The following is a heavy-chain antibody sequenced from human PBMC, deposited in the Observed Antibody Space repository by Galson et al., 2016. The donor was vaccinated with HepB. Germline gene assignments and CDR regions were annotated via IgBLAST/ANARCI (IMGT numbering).Heavy chain of an antibody. Sequence: SLRLSCAASGFTVSNNYMRWVRQAPGKGLEWVSLIYSGGSRYYADSVKGRFTISRDSSKNTLYLQMNSLRAEDTAVYYCARNRHCSGGSCYGAWGQGTLVTVSS. CDR2: IYSGGSR. CDR1: GFTVSNNY. J-gene: IGHJ5*02. D-gene: IGHD2-15*01. CDR3: ARNRHCSGGSCYGA. V-gene: IGHV3-66*01.